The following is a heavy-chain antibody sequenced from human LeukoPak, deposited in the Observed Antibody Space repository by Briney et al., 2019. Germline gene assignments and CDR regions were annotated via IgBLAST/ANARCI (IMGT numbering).Heavy chain of an antibody. Sequence: PSETLSLTCTVSGGSISSSYNYWGWIRQPPGKGLEWIGSIYYSGTTYYNPSLKSRVTIAVDTSKNQFSLKLTSVTAADTAVYYCARDSSGSSPGPFDYWGQGTLVTVSS. J-gene: IGHJ4*02. CDR3: ARDSSGSSPGPFDY. CDR2: IYYSGTT. CDR1: GGSISSSYNY. D-gene: IGHD1-26*01. V-gene: IGHV4-39*07.